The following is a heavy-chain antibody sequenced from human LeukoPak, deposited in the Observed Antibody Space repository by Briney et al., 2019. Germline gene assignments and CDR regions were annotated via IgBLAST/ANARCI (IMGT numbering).Heavy chain of an antibody. CDR2: LSVTGTYI. CDR1: GFTFSSYA. V-gene: IGHV3-21*01. CDR3: VREDLEAFDI. J-gene: IGHJ3*02. Sequence: GGSLRLSCAASGFTFSSYAMSWVRQAPGKGLEWVSSLSVTGTYIYYGDSMKGRFTISRDNAKNSLYLQMNSLRVEDTALYYCVREDLEAFDIWGQGTMVTVSS.